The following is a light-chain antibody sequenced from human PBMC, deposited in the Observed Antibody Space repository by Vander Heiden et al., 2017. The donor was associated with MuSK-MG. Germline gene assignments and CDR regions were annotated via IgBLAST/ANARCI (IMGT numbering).Light chain of an antibody. V-gene: IGKV3-15*01. CDR1: QSVSSN. CDR3: QQYNNWPPKFT. CDR2: GAS. Sequence: EIVMTQSPATLSVSPGERATLPCRASQSVSSNLAWYQQKPGQAPRLLIYGASTRATGIPARFSGSGSGTEFTLTISSLQSEDFAVYYCQQYNNWPPKFTFGRGTKVDIK. J-gene: IGKJ3*01.